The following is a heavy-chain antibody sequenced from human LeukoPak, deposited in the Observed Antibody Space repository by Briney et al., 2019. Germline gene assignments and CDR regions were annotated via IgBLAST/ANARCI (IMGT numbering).Heavy chain of an antibody. V-gene: IGHV4-61*02. D-gene: IGHD3-10*01. Sequence: SQTLTLTCTVSGGSISSGNYYWICIAQPAGKGLEWIGRIYTSGTTNYNPSLKSRVTISVDMYKNQFSLKLTSVAAADTAVYYGARDVELGVSGGQGTLVTVSS. J-gene: IGHJ4*02. CDR3: ARDVELGVS. CDR2: IYTSGTT. CDR1: GGSISSGNYY.